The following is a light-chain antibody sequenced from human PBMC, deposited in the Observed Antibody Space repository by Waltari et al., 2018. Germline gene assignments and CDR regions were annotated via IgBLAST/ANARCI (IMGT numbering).Light chain of an antibody. CDR3: ATWDSRLSLVI. Sequence: QSVLTQPPSASAAPGQKVTISCSESNSDLDNSYISWYQQFPGTAPRRLLSFSDKRPAGMPDRFSGSKSGPSATLAITGLQTGDEADYYCATWDSRLSLVIIGGGTKLTV. CDR1: NSDLDNSY. J-gene: IGLJ2*01. V-gene: IGLV1-51*01. CDR2: FSD.